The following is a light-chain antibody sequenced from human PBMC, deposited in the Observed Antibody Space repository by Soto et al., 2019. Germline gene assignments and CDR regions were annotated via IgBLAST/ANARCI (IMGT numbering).Light chain of an antibody. CDR1: QDISIY. Sequence: DIQMTQSPSSLSASVGDRVSITCQASQDISIYLNWYQQKPGKDPKLLIYDASNLEKGVTSGVSGSGSGTDFTFTISSLQPEDTATYYCQRYDSLPPTFGGGTRVDLK. CDR2: DAS. CDR3: QRYDSLPPT. V-gene: IGKV1-33*01. J-gene: IGKJ4*01.